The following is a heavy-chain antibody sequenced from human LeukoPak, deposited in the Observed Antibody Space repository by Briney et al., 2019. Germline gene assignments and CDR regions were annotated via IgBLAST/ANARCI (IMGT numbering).Heavy chain of an antibody. V-gene: IGHV3-21*01. CDR1: GFTFSSYS. CDR2: ISSSSSYI. CDR3: AKDLAPMAQGYYYMDV. D-gene: IGHD2-2*01. Sequence: GGSLRLSCAASGFTFSSYSMNWVRQAPGKGLEWVSSISSSSSYIYYADSVKGRFTISRDNAKNSLYPQMNSLRAEDTAVYYCAKDLAPMAQGYYYMDVWGKGTTVTISS. J-gene: IGHJ6*03.